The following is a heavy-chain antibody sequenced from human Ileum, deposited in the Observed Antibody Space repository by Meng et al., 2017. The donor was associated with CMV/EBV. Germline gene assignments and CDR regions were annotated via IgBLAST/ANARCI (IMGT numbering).Heavy chain of an antibody. CDR3: AREAAARPFRQIDAFDI. Sequence: GGSLRLSCAASGFSFSSYEMNWVRQAPGKGLDWVSYISSSGSTIYYADSVKGRFTISRDNAKNSLYLQMNSLRAEDTAVYYCAREAAARPFRQIDAFDIWGQGTMVTVSS. D-gene: IGHD6-6*01. V-gene: IGHV3-48*03. CDR1: GFSFSSYE. CDR2: ISSSGSTI. J-gene: IGHJ3*02.